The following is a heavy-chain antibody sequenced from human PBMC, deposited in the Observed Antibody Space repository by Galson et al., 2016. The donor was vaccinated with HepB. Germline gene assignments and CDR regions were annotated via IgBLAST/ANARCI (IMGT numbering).Heavy chain of an antibody. CDR2: ISIYNGNT. J-gene: IGHJ4*02. V-gene: IGHV1-18*01. Sequence: SVKVSCKASGYTFISYGISWVRQAPGQGLEWLGWISIYNGNTNYAPKIQGRVNMTADTSTTTAYMELRSLISDDSAVYYCARGPHYDFWSGSQPDYWGQGTLVTGSS. CDR1: GYTFISYG. D-gene: IGHD3-3*01. CDR3: ARGPHYDFWSGSQPDY.